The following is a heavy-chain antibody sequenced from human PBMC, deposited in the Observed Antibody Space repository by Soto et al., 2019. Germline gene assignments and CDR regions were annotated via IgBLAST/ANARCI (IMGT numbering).Heavy chain of an antibody. J-gene: IGHJ6*02. CDR3: ARDSTIFGVVYYYYYGMDV. CDR2: IIPIFGTA. D-gene: IGHD3-3*01. CDR1: GGTFSSYA. V-gene: IGHV1-69*06. Sequence: QVQLVQSGAEVKKPGSSVQVSCKASGGTFSSYAISWVRQAPGQGLEWMVGIIPIFGTANYAQKFQGRVTLSADKSTSTAYMELSSLRSEDTAVYYCARDSTIFGVVYYYYYGMDVWGQGTTVTVSS.